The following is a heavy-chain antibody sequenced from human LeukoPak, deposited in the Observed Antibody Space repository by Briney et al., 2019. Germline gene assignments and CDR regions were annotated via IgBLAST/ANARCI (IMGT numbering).Heavy chain of an antibody. D-gene: IGHD1-1*01. V-gene: IGHV4-59*01. CDR2: ILYSGTTT. Sequence: SATLSLTCTVSGGSISPYYWSWIRQTPGKGLEWVGYILYSGTTTNYNPSLKSRVTISVDTSKNQFSLKLSSVNAADTAVSYCARVGDWNDLVYWGQGALVTVSS. CDR3: ARVGDWNDLVY. J-gene: IGHJ4*02. CDR1: GGSISPYY.